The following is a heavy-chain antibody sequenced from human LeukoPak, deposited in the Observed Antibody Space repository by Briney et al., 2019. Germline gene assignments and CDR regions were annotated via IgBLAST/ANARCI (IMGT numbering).Heavy chain of an antibody. CDR1: GFTFSSYW. D-gene: IGHD6-6*01. Sequence: GGSLRLSCAASGFTFSSYWMSWVRQAPGKGLEWVANIKQDGSEKYYVDSVKGRFTISRDNAKNSLYLQMNSLRAEDTAVYYCARAWLVIEYNWFDPWGQGTLVTVSS. CDR2: IKQDGSEK. V-gene: IGHV3-7*01. J-gene: IGHJ5*02. CDR3: ARAWLVIEYNWFDP.